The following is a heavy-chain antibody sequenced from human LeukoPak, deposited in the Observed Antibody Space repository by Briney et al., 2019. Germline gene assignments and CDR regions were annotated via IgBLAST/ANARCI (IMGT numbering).Heavy chain of an antibody. V-gene: IGHV4-30-2*01. J-gene: IGHJ4*02. CDR2: IYHSGST. CDR1: GGSISSGGYS. CDR3: ARANWGFHFDY. Sequence: SETLSHTCAVSGGSISSGGYSWSWIRQPPGKGLEWIGYIYHSGSTYYNPSLKSRVTISVDRSKNQFSLKLSSVTAADTAVYYCARANWGFHFDYWGQGTLVTVSS. D-gene: IGHD7-27*01.